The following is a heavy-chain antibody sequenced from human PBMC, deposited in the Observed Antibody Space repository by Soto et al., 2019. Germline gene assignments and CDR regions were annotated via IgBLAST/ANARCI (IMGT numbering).Heavy chain of an antibody. D-gene: IGHD6-13*01. CDR1: GFTFSSYD. J-gene: IGHJ6*03. Sequence: GGSLRLSCAASGFTFSSYDMHWVRQATGKGLEWVSAIGTAGDTYYPGSVKGRFTISRENAKNSLYLQMNSLRAGDTAVYYCARAPIAAAGDYYYYYYMDVWGKGTTVTVSS. CDR3: ARAPIAAAGDYYYYYYMDV. V-gene: IGHV3-13*01. CDR2: IGTAGDT.